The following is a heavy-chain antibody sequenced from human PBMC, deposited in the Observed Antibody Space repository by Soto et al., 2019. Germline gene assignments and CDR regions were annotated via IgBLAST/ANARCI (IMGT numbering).Heavy chain of an antibody. CDR2: IIPIFGTA. V-gene: IGHV1-69*13. CDR3: AREDRGSWYDFYSPGSGPNAFGI. CDR1: GGTFSSYA. J-gene: IGHJ3*02. Sequence: SVKVSCKASGGTFSSYAISWVRQAPGQGLEWMGGIIPIFGTANYAQKFQGRVTITADESTSTAYMELSSLRSEDTAVYYCAREDRGSWYDFYSPGSGPNAFGIWGQGTMVTVSS. D-gene: IGHD6-13*01.